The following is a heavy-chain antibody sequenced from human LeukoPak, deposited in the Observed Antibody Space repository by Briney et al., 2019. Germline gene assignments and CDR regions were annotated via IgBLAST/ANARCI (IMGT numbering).Heavy chain of an antibody. CDR3: AREDSSGWAGVYYFDY. V-gene: IGHV3-21*01. CDR2: ISSISSYI. Sequence: PGGSLRLSCAASGFTFSSYSMNWVRQAPGKGLEWVSSISSISSYIYYADSVKGRFTISRDNAKNSLYLQMNSLRAEDTAVYYCAREDSSGWAGVYYFDYWGQGTLVTVSS. J-gene: IGHJ4*02. D-gene: IGHD6-19*01. CDR1: GFTFSSYS.